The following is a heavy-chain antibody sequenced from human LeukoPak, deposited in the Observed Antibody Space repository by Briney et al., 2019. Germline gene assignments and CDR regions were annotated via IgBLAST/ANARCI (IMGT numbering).Heavy chain of an antibody. CDR1: GYTFTSYY. D-gene: IGHD3-22*01. V-gene: IGHV1-2*02. Sequence: ASVKVSCKASGYTFTSYYMHWVRQAPGQGLEWMGWINPNNGDRNYAQKFQGRVTMTRDTSISTAYMELSRLISDDTAVYYCARDRVIGHYYYGMDVWGQGTTVTVSS. CDR2: INPNNGDR. J-gene: IGHJ6*02. CDR3: ARDRVIGHYYYGMDV.